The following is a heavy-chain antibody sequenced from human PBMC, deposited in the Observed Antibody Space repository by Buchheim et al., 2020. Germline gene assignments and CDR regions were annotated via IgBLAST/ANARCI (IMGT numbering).Heavy chain of an antibody. Sequence: EVLLVQSGAEVKKPGESLTISCQGSGYDFGYYYLSWLRQVPGKRLEWMGRIDPSDSYTNYSPSFQGHVTISADKSISTAYLQWSSLKASDTAMYYCARLSGYDFWSGYFTYFDYWGQGTL. CDR3: ARLSGYDFWSGYFTYFDY. V-gene: IGHV5-10-1*03. CDR1: GYDFGYYY. J-gene: IGHJ4*02. CDR2: IDPSDSYT. D-gene: IGHD3-3*01.